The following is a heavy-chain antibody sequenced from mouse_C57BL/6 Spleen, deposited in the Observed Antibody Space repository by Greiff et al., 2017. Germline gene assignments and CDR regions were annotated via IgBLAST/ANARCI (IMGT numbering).Heavy chain of an antibody. Sequence: QVQLQQPGAELVKPGASVKLSCKASGYTFTSYWMQWVKQRPGQGLEWIGEIDPSDSYTNYNQKFKGKATLTVDTSSSTAYMQRSSLTSEDSAVYYCARGRESSKDYFDDWGQGTTLTVSS. V-gene: IGHV1-50*01. D-gene: IGHD2-10*02. CDR1: GYTFTSYW. J-gene: IGHJ2*01. CDR3: ARGRESSKDYFDD. CDR2: IDPSDSYT.